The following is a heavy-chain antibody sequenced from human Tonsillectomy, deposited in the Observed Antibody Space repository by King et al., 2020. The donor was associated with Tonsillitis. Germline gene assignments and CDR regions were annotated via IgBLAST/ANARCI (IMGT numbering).Heavy chain of an antibody. D-gene: IGHD3-9*01. CDR2: IFPGDSDT. J-gene: IGHJ5*01. CDR3: ARHAGHDFLTGFYNSFDS. V-gene: IGHV5-51*01. CDR1: GYSFTNYR. Sequence: LVQSGTEVKKPGESLKISCKGSGYSFTNYRIGWVRQMPGKGLEWMGIIFPGDSDTWYSPSFQGQVTISADESIHTAYLQWSSLKASDTAIYYCARHAGHDFLTGFYNSFDSWGQGTLVTVSS.